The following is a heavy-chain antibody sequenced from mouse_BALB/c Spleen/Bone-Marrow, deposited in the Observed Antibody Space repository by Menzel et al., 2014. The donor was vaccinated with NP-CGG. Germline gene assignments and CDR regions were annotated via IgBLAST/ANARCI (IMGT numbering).Heavy chain of an antibody. V-gene: IGHV1-14*01. J-gene: IGHJ3*01. CDR2: INPYNDGI. CDR3: GRDYYGSTSFAY. D-gene: IGHD1-1*01. Sequence: EVQLQQSGPELVKPGTSAKMSCKASGYTFTSYVMHWVKQKPGQGLEWIGYINPYNDGIKYNEKFKGKATLTSDKSSSTAYMELSSLTSEDSAVYLCGRDYYGSTSFAYWGQGTLVTVSA. CDR1: GYTFTSYV.